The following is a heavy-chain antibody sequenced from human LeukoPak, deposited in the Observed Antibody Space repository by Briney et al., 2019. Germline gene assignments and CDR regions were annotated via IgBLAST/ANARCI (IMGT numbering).Heavy chain of an antibody. D-gene: IGHD3-22*01. CDR1: GFTFSSYG. V-gene: IGHV3-30*18. CDR2: ISYDGGNK. J-gene: IGHJ4*02. CDR3: AKDCLNYYDSSGYYCPDY. Sequence: GGSLRLSCAASGFTFSSYGMHWVRQAPGKGLEWVAVISYDGGNKYYADSVKGGFTISRDNSKNTLYLQMNSLRAEDTAVYYCAKDCLNYYDSSGYYCPDYWGQGTLVTVSS.